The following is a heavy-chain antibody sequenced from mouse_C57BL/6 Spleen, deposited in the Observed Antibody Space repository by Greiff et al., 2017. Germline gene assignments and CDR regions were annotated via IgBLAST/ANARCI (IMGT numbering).Heavy chain of an antibody. CDR2: IDPEEGVT. CDR1: GFNIKDYY. Sequence: VQLQQSGAELVKPGASVKLSCTASGFNIKDYYMHWVKQRTEQGLEWIGRIDPEEGVTKYAPKFQGKAPITADTSSNTAYLHLRSLTSEDTAVYYCSRLRDYDDAMDYWGQGTLVTVSS. D-gene: IGHD2-3*01. V-gene: IGHV14-2*01. J-gene: IGHJ4*01. CDR3: SRLRDYDDAMDY.